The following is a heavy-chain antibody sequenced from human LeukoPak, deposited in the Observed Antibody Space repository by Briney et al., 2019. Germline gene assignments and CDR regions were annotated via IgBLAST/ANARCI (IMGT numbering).Heavy chain of an antibody. CDR2: ISSSSSYI. CDR1: GFTFSSYR. D-gene: IGHD2/OR15-2a*01. Sequence: PGGSLRLSCAASGFTFSSYRMHWVRPAPGKGRAWVSSISSSSSYIYYADSVKGRFTISRDNAKNSLYLQMNSLRAEDTAVYYCARYHPNIPFDYWGQGTLVTVSS. V-gene: IGHV3-21*01. CDR3: ARYHPNIPFDY. J-gene: IGHJ4*02.